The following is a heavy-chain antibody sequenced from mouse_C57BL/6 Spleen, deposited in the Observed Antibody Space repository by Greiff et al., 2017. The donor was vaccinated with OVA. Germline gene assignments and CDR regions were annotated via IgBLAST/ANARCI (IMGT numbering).Heavy chain of an antibody. V-gene: IGHV1-59*01. Sequence: QVQLQQPGAELVRPGTSVQLSCKASGYTFTSYWLHWVKQRPGQGLEWIGVIDPSDSYTNYHQKFTGQATLTVDTSSSTAYMQLSSLTSEDSAVYYCAQNYGSREDWFAYWGKGTLVTVSA. CDR3: AQNYGSREDWFAY. J-gene: IGHJ3*01. CDR1: GYTFTSYW. D-gene: IGHD1-1*01. CDR2: IDPSDSYT.